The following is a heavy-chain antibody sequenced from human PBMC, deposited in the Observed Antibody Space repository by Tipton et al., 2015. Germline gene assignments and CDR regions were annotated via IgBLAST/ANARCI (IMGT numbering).Heavy chain of an antibody. J-gene: IGHJ4*02. Sequence: QLVQSGAEVKKAGESLKNYCKGSGYSFATYWIGWVRQMPGKGLEWTGIFYPDDSDTRYSPSFQGQVTISADNSISTAYLQRNSLKSSDPAMYYCARLGLDTSWWVSYWGQGTLVAVSS. V-gene: IGHV5-51*01. CDR3: ARLGLDTSWWVSY. CDR1: GYSFATYW. CDR2: FYPDDSDT. D-gene: IGHD2-8*02.